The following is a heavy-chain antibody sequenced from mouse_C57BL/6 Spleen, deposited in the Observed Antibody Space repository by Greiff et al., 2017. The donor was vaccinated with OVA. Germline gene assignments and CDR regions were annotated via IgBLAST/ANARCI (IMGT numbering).Heavy chain of an antibody. V-gene: IGHV1-64*01. CDR1: GYTFTSYW. D-gene: IGHD1-1*01. CDR2: IHPNSGST. J-gene: IGHJ2*01. Sequence: QVQLKQPGAELVKPGASVKLSCKASGYTFTSYWMHWVKQRPGQGLEWLGMIHPNSGSTNYNEKFKSKATLNVDKSSSTAYMQLSSLTSEDSAVYYCARDYYGSSFFFDYWGQGTTLTVSS. CDR3: ARDYYGSSFFFDY.